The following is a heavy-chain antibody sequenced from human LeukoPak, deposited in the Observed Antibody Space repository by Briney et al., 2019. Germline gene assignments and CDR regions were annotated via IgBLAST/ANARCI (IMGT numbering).Heavy chain of an antibody. V-gene: IGHV4-34*01. CDR2: INHSGST. D-gene: IGHD6-6*01. CDR1: GGSFSGYY. Sequence: KPSETLSRTCAVYGGSFSGYYWSWIRQPPGKGLEWIGEINHSGSTNYNPSLKSRVTISVDTSTNQFSLKLSSVTAADTAVYYCARGSSRRGAEYLVYYYYMDVWGKGTTVTVSS. J-gene: IGHJ6*03. CDR3: ARGSSRRGAEYLVYYYYMDV.